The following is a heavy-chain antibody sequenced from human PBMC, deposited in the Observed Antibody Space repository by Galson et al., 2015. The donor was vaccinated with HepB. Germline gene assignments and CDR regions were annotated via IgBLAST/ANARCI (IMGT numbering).Heavy chain of an antibody. CDR1: GFTFDDYA. D-gene: IGHD5-18*01. V-gene: IGHV3-9*01. CDR2: ISWNSGSI. CDR3: AKDGGYSYGGHFDY. Sequence: SLRLSCAASGFTFDDYAMHWVRHAPGKGLEWVSGISWNSGSIGYADSVKGRFTISRDNAKNSLYLQMNSLRAEDTALYYCAKDGGYSYGGHFDYWGQGTLVTVSS. J-gene: IGHJ4*02.